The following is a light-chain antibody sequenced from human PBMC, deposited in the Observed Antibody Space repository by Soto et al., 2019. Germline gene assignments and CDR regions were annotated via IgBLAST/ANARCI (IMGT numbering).Light chain of an antibody. V-gene: IGLV2-14*03. CDR2: DVS. CDR1: SSDVGAYKY. CDR3: SSYTSSNTYF. J-gene: IGLJ1*01. Sequence: SVLTQPASVSGSPGQSITLSCTGTSSDVGAYKYVSWYQHHPGKVPQLMIYDVSNRPSGVSDRFSGSKSGNTASLTISGLQAEDEADYYCSSYTSSNTYFFGTGTKVTVL.